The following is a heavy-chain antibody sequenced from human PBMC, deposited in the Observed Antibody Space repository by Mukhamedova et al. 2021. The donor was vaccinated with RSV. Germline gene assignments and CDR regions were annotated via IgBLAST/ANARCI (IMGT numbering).Heavy chain of an antibody. J-gene: IGHJ3*01. D-gene: IGHD3-3*02. CDR2: ILGGGGT. CDR3: ARHKGFSQDN. Sequence: IGQILGGGGTAYNPSLESRVAISEDTSKNQLSLKLNSVTAADTAVYYCARHKGFSQDNWRQGTAVTVSS. V-gene: IGHV4-34*12.